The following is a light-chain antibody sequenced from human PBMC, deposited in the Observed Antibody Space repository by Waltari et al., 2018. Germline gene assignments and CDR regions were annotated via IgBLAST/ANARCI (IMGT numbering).Light chain of an antibody. Sequence: QSALTQPASVSGSPGQSINISCTGNSSDVGSYNYVSWYQQHPGKAPKLMIYEVSNRPSGVSNRFSGSKSGNTASLTISGLQAEDEADYYCSSYTSSTTPHVVFGGGTKLTVL. CDR1: SSDVGSYNY. CDR3: SSYTSSTTPHVV. CDR2: EVS. V-gene: IGLV2-14*01. J-gene: IGLJ2*01.